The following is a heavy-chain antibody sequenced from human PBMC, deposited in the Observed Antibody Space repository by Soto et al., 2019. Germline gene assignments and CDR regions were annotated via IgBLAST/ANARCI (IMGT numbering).Heavy chain of an antibody. J-gene: IGHJ5*02. CDR1: GDSVSSNSAA. Sequence: PSQTLSLTCAISGDSVSSNSAAWNWIRQSPSRGLEGLGRTYYRSKWYNDYAVSVKSRITINPDTSKNQFSLQLNSVTPEDTAVYYCAYDPFLGGWEYSPYYDFWSGYFTWGQGTLVTVSS. CDR2: TYYRSKWYN. CDR3: AYDPFLGGWEYSPYYDFWSGYFT. D-gene: IGHD3-3*01. V-gene: IGHV6-1*01.